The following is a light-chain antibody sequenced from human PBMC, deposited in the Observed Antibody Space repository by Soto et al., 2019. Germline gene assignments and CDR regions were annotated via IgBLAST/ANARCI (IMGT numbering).Light chain of an antibody. CDR1: SSNLGGNY. CDR2: KNY. CDR3: AAWDDSLSGL. V-gene: IGLV1-47*01. Sequence: SVLTQPPSASGTPGQRVTISCSGSSSNLGGNYVYWYQQLPGTAPKLLIYKNYQRPSGVPDRLSGSKSGTSASLAISGLRSEDEADYYCAAWDDSLSGLFGGGTKLTVL. J-gene: IGLJ2*01.